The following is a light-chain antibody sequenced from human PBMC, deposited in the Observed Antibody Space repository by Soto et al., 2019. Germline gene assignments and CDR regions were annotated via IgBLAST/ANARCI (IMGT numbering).Light chain of an antibody. CDR2: LEGSGSY. CDR3: DTWDSNTYVV. CDR1: RGHSRDS. V-gene: IGLV4-60*02. J-gene: IGLJ2*01. Sequence: QSVLTQSSSASASLGSSVKLTCTLSRGHSRDSIAWHQQQPVKAPRYLMKLEGSGSYNKGSGVPDRFSGFSSGADRYLTTANLQFEDEDEYYRDTWDSNTYVVFGGGTKLTVL.